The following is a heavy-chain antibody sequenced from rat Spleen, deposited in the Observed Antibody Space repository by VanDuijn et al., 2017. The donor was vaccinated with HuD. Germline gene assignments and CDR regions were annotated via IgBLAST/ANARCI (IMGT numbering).Heavy chain of an antibody. CDR2: IWGDGST. J-gene: IGHJ2*01. D-gene: IGHD3-1*01. CDR1: GFSLISNS. Sequence: QVQLKESGPGLVQPSQTLSLTCTVSGFSLISNSLHWVRQPPGKGLEWMGGIWGDGSTNYNSALKSRLSISRDTSKSQVFLKMNSLQTDDTGTYYCTIHPRYWGQGVMVTVSS. V-gene: IGHV2-1*01. CDR3: TIHPRY.